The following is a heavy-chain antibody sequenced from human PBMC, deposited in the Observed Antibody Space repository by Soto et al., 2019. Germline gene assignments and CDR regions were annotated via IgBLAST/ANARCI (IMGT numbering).Heavy chain of an antibody. Sequence: EVQLVESGGGLIQPGGSLRLSCAASGFAVSSKYMTWVRQAPGKGLEWVSVIYGGGTTYYADSVKGRFTISRDTSKNTLYLQMNSLRAEDTAVYYCVRTTGWPGFDFWGQGTVVTVSS. J-gene: IGHJ4*02. CDR3: VRTTGWPGFDF. CDR1: GFAVSSKY. D-gene: IGHD6-19*01. V-gene: IGHV3-53*01. CDR2: IYGGGTT.